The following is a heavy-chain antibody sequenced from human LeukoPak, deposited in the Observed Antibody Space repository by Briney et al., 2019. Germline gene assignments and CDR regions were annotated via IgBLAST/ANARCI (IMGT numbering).Heavy chain of an antibody. V-gene: IGHV1-2*02. CDR3: ARGGPQDIVVVVAAKEYGMDV. CDR2: INPNSGGT. Sequence: ASMKVSCKASGYTFTGYYMHWVRQAPGQGLEWMGWINPNSGGTNYAQKFQGRVTMTRDTSISTAYMELSRLRSDDTAVYYCARGGPQDIVVVVAAKEYGMDVWGQGTTVTVSS. D-gene: IGHD2-15*01. J-gene: IGHJ6*02. CDR1: GYTFTGYY.